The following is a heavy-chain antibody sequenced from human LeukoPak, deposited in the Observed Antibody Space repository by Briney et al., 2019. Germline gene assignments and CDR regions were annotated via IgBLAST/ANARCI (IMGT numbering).Heavy chain of an antibody. Sequence: GGSLRLSCAASGFTFSSYAMSWVRQAPGKGLEWVSAISGSGGSTYYADSMKGRFTISRDNSKNTLYLQMNSLRAEDTAVYYCAGGNDFWSGTWGQGTLVTVSS. CDR2: ISGSGGST. D-gene: IGHD3-3*01. J-gene: IGHJ5*02. V-gene: IGHV3-23*01. CDR3: AGGNDFWSGT. CDR1: GFTFSSYA.